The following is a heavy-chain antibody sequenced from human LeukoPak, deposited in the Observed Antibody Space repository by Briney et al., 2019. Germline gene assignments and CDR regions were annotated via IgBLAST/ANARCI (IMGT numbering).Heavy chain of an antibody. Sequence: SETLSRTYTVSGGSISSGGDYWSWSRQPPPKFLECSGYSYYSGRTYYNPSLKSRVTKSEDTSKNQFSLKLSSVTAADTAVYYCAREHGVLLWFGELWGAFDIWGQGIMVTVSS. CDR3: AREHGVLLWFGELWGAFDI. V-gene: IGHV4-31*03. J-gene: IGHJ3*02. D-gene: IGHD3-10*01. CDR1: GGSISSGGDY. CDR2: SYYSGRT.